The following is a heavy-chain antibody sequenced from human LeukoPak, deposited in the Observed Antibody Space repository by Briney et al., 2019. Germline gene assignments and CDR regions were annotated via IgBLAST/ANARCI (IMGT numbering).Heavy chain of an antibody. V-gene: IGHV4-34*01. J-gene: IGHJ4*02. D-gene: IGHD3-22*01. CDR2: INHSGSS. CDR3: ATLGFSSGYYYYFDH. Sequence: SETLSLTCAVYGGSFSGYYWSWMRQPPGKGLEWIGEINHSGSSNYNPSLKSRVTISVDTSKNQFSLKLSSVTAADTAVYYCATLGFSSGYYYYFDHWGQGTLVTVSS. CDR1: GGSFSGYY.